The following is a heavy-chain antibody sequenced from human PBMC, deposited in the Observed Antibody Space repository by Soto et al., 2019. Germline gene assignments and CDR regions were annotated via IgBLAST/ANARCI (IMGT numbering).Heavy chain of an antibody. CDR3: ARSPNYYYYGFDV. V-gene: IGHV4-61*08. CDR2: IYYSGST. Sequence: SETLSLTCTVSGGSVSSGDYFWSWLRQSPGKRLEWIAYIYYSGSTNYNPSLKSRATISVDTSKSQVSLTLTSMAAADAALYYCARSPNYYYYGFDVWGQGTAVTVSS. J-gene: IGHJ6*02. CDR1: GGSVSSGDYF. D-gene: IGHD3-10*01.